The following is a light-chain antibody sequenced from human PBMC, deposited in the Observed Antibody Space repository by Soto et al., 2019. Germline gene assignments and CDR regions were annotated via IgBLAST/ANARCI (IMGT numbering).Light chain of an antibody. J-gene: IGKJ1*01. CDR1: QNVRSNY. CDR2: GAS. V-gene: IGKV3-20*01. CDR3: QQYGSSLTWT. Sequence: EIVLTQSPGTLSLSPGERDTLSCRASQNVRSNYLAWYQQKPGQAPRLLIYGASSRATGIPDRFSGSGSGTDFTLTISRLEPEDFAVYYCQQYGSSLTWTFGQGTKVDIK.